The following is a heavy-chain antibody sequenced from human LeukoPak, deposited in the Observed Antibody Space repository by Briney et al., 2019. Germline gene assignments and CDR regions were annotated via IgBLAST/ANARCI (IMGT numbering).Heavy chain of an antibody. CDR3: APAVAGDY. J-gene: IGHJ4*02. Sequence: PGGSLRLSCAASGFTFSSYSMNWVRQAPGKGLEWVSSISGSSSYIYYADSVKGRFTISRDNAKNSLYLQMNSLRAEDTAVYYCAPAVAGDYWGQGTLVTVSS. V-gene: IGHV3-21*01. CDR1: GFTFSSYS. CDR2: ISGSSSYI. D-gene: IGHD6-19*01.